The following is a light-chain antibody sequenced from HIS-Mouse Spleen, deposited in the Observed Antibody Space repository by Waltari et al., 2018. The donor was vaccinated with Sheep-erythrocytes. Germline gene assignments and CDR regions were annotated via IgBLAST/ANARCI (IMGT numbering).Light chain of an antibody. CDR1: SSDVGSYNL. V-gene: IGLV2-23*01. CDR3: CSYAGSSTPWV. Sequence: QSALTQPASVSGSPGQSITISCTGTSSDVGSYNLVSWYQQHPGKPPKLMIYEGSKRPSGVFNRFSGSKSGNTASLTISGLQAEDEADYYCCSYAGSSTPWVFGGGTKLTVL. CDR2: EGS. J-gene: IGLJ3*02.